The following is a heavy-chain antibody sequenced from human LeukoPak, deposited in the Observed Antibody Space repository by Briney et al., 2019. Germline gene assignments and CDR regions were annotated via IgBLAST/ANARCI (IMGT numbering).Heavy chain of an antibody. D-gene: IGHD6-19*01. V-gene: IGHV4-39*07. J-gene: IGHJ4*02. CDR3: ARFGVAVAY. CDR1: GGSISSSSYY. Sequence: SETLSLTCTVSGGSISSSSYYWGWIRQPPGKGLEWIGSIYYSGSTYYNPSLKSRVTISVDTSKNQFSLKLSSVTAADTAVYYCARFGVAVAYWGQGTLVTVSS. CDR2: IYYSGST.